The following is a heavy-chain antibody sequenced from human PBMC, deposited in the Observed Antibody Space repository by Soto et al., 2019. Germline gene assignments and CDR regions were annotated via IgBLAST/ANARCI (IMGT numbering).Heavy chain of an antibody. CDR1: GFTFSSYG. V-gene: IGHV3-33*01. Sequence: QVQLVESGGGVVQPGRSLRLSCAASGFTFSSYGMHWVRQAPGKGLEWVAVIWYDGSNKYYADSVKGRFTISRDNSKNKLCLQMICRGAEDTAVYYCAGKFVYWGQGTLVTVSS. J-gene: IGHJ4*02. CDR3: AGKFVY. CDR2: IWYDGSNK.